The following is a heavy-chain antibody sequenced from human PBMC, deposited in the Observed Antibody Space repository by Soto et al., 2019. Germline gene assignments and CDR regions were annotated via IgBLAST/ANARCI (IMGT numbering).Heavy chain of an antibody. CDR3: ATAEVDY. CDR1: GFTFGNYW. Sequence: PGGSLRLSCATSGFTFGNYWMHWVRQAPGKGLEWVSRMNSDGSTTNYADSVKGRFTVSRDNARNTLYLQMTSLRAEDAAVYYCATAEVDYWGPGTLVSVS. V-gene: IGHV3-74*01. CDR2: MNSDGSTT. J-gene: IGHJ4*02.